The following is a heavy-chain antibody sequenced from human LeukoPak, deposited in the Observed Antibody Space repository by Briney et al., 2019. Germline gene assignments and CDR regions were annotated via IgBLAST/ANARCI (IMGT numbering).Heavy chain of an antibody. D-gene: IGHD3-16*01. J-gene: IGHJ4*02. Sequence: GGSLRLSCAASGFTFSSYGMHWVRQGPGKGLVWDSRIKSDGSSTSYADSVKGRFTISRDNAKNTVYVHMNSLRDEDTAVYYCARGGRYAYFLDYWGQGTLVTVSS. CDR2: IKSDGSST. CDR3: ARGGRYAYFLDY. V-gene: IGHV3-74*01. CDR1: GFTFSSYG.